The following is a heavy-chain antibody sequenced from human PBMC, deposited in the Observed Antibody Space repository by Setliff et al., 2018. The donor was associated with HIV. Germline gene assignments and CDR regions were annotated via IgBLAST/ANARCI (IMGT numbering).Heavy chain of an antibody. V-gene: IGHV3-23*01. Sequence: VGSLRLSCAASGFTFSRYTMTWVRQAPGKGLEWVSEINTSGTNTYYADSVKGRFTISRDNSKNTLFLRMSSLRAGDTAIYYCARGSYGSFDYWGLGTLGTVS. CDR2: INTSGTNT. J-gene: IGHJ4*02. CDR1: GFTFSRYT. D-gene: IGHD5-18*01. CDR3: ARGSYGSFDY.